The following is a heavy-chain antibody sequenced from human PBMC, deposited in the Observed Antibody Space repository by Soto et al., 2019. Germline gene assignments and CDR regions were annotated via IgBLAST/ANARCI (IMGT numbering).Heavy chain of an antibody. J-gene: IGHJ6*02. CDR2: LNLNRGIA. V-gene: IGHV1-8*01. Sequence: QVQLVQSGAEVKKPGASVRVSCQASGYTFTNFDINWVRQAAGQGLEWMGWLNLNRGIAGYAHKCQGRVTMTRNTSISTAYMDLNSLRSDDTAVYYCARDGVVLPAAPMGMDVWGQGTPVTVSS. D-gene: IGHD2-2*01. CDR3: ARDGVVLPAAPMGMDV. CDR1: GYTFTNFD.